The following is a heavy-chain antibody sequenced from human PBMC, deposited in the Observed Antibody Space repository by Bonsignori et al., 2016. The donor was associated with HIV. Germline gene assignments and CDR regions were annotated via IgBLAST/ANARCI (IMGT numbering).Heavy chain of an antibody. V-gene: IGHV3-7*01. CDR2: IKEDGSEM. D-gene: IGHD3-22*01. Sequence: WIRQPPGKGLEWVANIKEDGSEMYYVDSVKGRFTISRDNAKNSVFLQMNSLTAEDTAVYFCARGRAYYYDSRGSLLNYWGLGTLVTVSS. CDR3: ARGRAYYYDSRGSLLNY. J-gene: IGHJ4*01.